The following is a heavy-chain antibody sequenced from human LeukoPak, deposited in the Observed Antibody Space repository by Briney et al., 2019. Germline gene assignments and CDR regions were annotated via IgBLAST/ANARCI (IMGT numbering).Heavy chain of an antibody. CDR3: AVDTTSDNY. D-gene: IGHD1-1*01. J-gene: IGHJ4*02. CDR2: INHSGST. CDR1: GGSFSGYY. V-gene: IGHV4-34*01. Sequence: PSETLSLTCAVYGGSFSGYYWSWIRQPPGKGLEWIGEINHSGSTNYNPSFKSRVTISIDTSKNQFSLKLSSVTAADTAVYYCAVDTTSDNYWGQGTLVTVST.